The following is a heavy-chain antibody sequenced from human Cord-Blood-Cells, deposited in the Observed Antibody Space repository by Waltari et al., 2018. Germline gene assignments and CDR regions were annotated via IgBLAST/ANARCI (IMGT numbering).Heavy chain of an antibody. J-gene: IGHJ4*02. CDR1: GGSISSYY. V-gene: IGHV4-59*01. CDR3: ARHCSSTSCYDY. CDR2: IYYSGST. Sequence: QVQLQESGPGLVKPSETLSLTCTVSGGSISSYYWSWIRQPPWQGLEWFGYIYYSGSTNYNPSLKSRVTISVDTSKNQFSLKLSSVAAADTAVYYCARHCSSTSCYDYWGQGTLVTVSS. D-gene: IGHD2-2*01.